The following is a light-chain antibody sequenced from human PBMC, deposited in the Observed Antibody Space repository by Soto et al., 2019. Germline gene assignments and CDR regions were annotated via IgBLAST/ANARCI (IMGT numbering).Light chain of an antibody. CDR1: SGHSSYI. J-gene: IGLJ3*02. V-gene: IGLV4-60*02. Sequence: QSVLTQSSSASASLGSSVKLTCTLSSGHSSYIIAWHQQQPGKAPRYLMKLEGSGSYNKGSGVPDRFSGSSSGADRYLTISTPQFEDEADYYCETCDSNTHTVFGGGTQLSVL. CDR2: LEGSGSY. CDR3: ETCDSNTHTV.